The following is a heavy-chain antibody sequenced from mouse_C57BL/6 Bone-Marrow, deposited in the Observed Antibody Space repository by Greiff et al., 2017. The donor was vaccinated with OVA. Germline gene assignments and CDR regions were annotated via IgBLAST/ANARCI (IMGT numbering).Heavy chain of an antibody. V-gene: IGHV1-62-2*01. CDR3: ARHEEEGGGWYFDV. J-gene: IGHJ1*03. D-gene: IGHD1-1*02. CDR2: FYPGSGSI. CDR1: GYNFTEYT. Sequence: QVPVKQPGAELVKPGASVKLSCKASGYNFTEYTIHWVKQRSGQGLEWIGWFYPGSGSIKYNEKFKNKATLTVEKSSSTVYMELSRLTSEDSAVYFCARHEEEGGGWYFDVWGTRTTVTVSS.